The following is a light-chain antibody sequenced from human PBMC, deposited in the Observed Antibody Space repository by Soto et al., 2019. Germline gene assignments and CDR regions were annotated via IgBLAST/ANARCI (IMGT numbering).Light chain of an antibody. CDR1: QSVSNN. V-gene: IGKV3-15*01. CDR3: QQYDTWPP. Sequence: EIVMTQSPATLSVSPGETANLSCRASQSVSNNLAWYKQKPGQAPRLLISGAYTRATGIPALFSGSGSGTEFTLTISRRQSEEFAVYFLQQYDTWPPVGQGNKLVI. CDR2: GAY. J-gene: IGKJ2*01.